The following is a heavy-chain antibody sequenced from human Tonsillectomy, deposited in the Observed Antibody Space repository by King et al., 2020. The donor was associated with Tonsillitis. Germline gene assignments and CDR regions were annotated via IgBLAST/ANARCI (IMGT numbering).Heavy chain of an antibody. CDR1: GFTFGDYA. Sequence: VQLVESGGGLVKPGRSLRLSCTASGFTFGDYAMSWFRQAPGKGLEWVGFIRSKAYGGTTEYAASVKGRFTISRDDSKSIAYLQMNSLKTEDTAVYYCTRPNYVDTAMVTDYYYGMDVWGQGTTVTVSS. V-gene: IGHV3-49*05. J-gene: IGHJ6*02. CDR2: IRSKAYGGTT. D-gene: IGHD5-18*01. CDR3: TRPNYVDTAMVTDYYYGMDV.